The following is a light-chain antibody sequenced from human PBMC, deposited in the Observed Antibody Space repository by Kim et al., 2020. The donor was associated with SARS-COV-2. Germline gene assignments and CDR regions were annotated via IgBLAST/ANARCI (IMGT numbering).Light chain of an antibody. CDR1: SSNIGSRI. Sequence: GPSVTISCSGSSSNIGSRIVNWYQQLPGTAPKLLIYSNNQRPSGVPDRFSGSKSGTSGSLAISGLQSEDEADYYCAAWDGSLNGYVFGTGTKVTVL. CDR2: SNN. CDR3: AAWDGSLNGYV. V-gene: IGLV1-44*01. J-gene: IGLJ1*01.